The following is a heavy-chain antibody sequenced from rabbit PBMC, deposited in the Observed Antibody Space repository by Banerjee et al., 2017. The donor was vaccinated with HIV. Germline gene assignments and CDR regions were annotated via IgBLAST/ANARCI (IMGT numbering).Heavy chain of an antibody. Sequence: QEQLEESGGDLVKPEGSLTLTCTASGFSFSNKYVMCWVRQAPGKGLEWIGIIYAGKGSADYASWVNGRFTISSDNAQNTVDLQMNSLTAADTATYFCARYYSYGYAGGTYAANLWGQGTLVTVS. J-gene: IGHJ4*01. V-gene: IGHV1S45*01. CDR1: GFSFSNKYV. D-gene: IGHD6-1*01. CDR3: ARYYSYGYAGGTYAANL. CDR2: IYAGKGSA.